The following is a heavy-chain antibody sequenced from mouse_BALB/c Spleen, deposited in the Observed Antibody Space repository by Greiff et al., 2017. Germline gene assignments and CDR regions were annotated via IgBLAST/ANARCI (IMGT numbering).Heavy chain of an antibody. D-gene: IGHD3-1*01. CDR3: TRDGSSGGDWFAY. CDR2: IDPSDSYT. J-gene: IGHJ3*01. V-gene: IGHV1S127*01. CDR1: GYTFTSYW. Sequence: VQLQQPGAELVKPGASVKMSCKASGYTFTSYWMHWVKQRPGQGLEWIGTIDPSDSYTSYNQKFKGKATLTVDTSSSTAYMQLSSLTSEDSAVYYCTRDGSSGGDWFAYWGQGTLVTVSA.